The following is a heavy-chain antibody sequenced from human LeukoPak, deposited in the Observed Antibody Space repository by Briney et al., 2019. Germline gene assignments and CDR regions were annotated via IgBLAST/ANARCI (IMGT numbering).Heavy chain of an antibody. J-gene: IGHJ4*02. CDR1: GGTFTDHY. CDR3: VREGEGPLSKDFDY. D-gene: IGHD2/OR15-2a*01. Sequence: GSSVKVSCKASGGTFTDHYIHWVRQGPGQGLEWMGYIGPHSTFTSSPQEFQGRVTMTRDASMSTAYMELTRLTSDDTAVYYCVREGEGPLSKDFDYWGQGTLVTVSS. CDR2: IGPHSTFT. V-gene: IGHV1-2*02.